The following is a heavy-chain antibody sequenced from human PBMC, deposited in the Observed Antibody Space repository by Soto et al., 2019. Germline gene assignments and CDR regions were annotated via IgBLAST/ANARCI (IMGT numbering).Heavy chain of an antibody. V-gene: IGHV1-2*02. CDR2: INPTTGGT. CDR3: ARGYCSSIGCSHYFDF. CDR1: GYTFTGNY. D-gene: IGHD2-2*01. Sequence: ASVKVSCKASGYTFTGNYMHWVRQAPGQGLEWMALINPTTGGTNYAQKFQGRVTMTWDTSISTAYMELTRLTSDDTAIYYCARGYCSSIGCSHYFDFWGQGTMVTVYS. J-gene: IGHJ4*02.